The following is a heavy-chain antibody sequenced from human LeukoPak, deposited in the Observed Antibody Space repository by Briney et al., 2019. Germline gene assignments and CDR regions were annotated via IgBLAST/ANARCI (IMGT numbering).Heavy chain of an antibody. CDR2: LNPLTGAT. J-gene: IGHJ4*02. V-gene: IGHV1-2*02. Sequence: GASVKVSCKASGYTLSGHYIYWVRQAPGLGLEWMAWLNPLTGATNYAQNFQGRVTVTGDTSISTVYMELNWLKYDDTAVYYCARVPRSSYDRNGNYFLDILGQGTLVTVSS. D-gene: IGHD3-22*01. CDR1: GYTLSGHY. CDR3: ARVPRSSYDRNGNYFLDI.